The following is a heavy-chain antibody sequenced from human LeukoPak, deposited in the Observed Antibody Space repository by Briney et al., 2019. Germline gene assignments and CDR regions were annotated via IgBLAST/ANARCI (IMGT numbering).Heavy chain of an antibody. D-gene: IGHD3-10*01. J-gene: IGHJ4*02. CDR3: ARDPTYYYGSGSSGPHYFDY. Sequence: GGSLRLSCAASGFTFSSYAMHWVRQAPGKGLEWVAVISYDGGNTYYADSVKGRFTISRDNSENTLYLQLNSLRAEDTAVYYCARDPTYYYGSGSSGPHYFDYWGQGTLVTVSS. CDR1: GFTFSSYA. V-gene: IGHV3-30*01. CDR2: ISYDGGNT.